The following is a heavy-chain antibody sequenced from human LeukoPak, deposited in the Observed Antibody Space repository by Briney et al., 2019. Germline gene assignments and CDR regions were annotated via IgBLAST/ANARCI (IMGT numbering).Heavy chain of an antibody. Sequence: PSETLSLTCSVSGASISSGSNYWGWIRQPPGKGLEWIGEINHSGSTNYNPSLKSRVTISVDTSKNQFSLKLSSVTAADTAVYYCARQRYDYVWGSYRPAPPDYWGQGTLVTVSS. V-gene: IGHV4-39*01. CDR1: GASISSGSNY. J-gene: IGHJ4*02. CDR3: ARQRYDYVWGSYRPAPPDY. D-gene: IGHD3-16*02. CDR2: INHSGST.